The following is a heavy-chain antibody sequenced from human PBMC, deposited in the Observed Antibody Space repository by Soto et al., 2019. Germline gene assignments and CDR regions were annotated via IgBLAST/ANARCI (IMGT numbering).Heavy chain of an antibody. CDR2: IKSKSDDGTT. CDR1: GFIFSNVW. D-gene: IGHD1-26*01. CDR3: NTYGVGATNSWFDP. V-gene: IGHV3-15*01. Sequence: PGGSLRLSCAGSGFIFSNVWMNWVRQALGKGLEWVGHIKSKSDDGTTDYAAPVKGRFTISRDDSKNTLYLEMNSLQSEDTALYYCNTYGVGATNSWFDPWGQGTLVTVSS. J-gene: IGHJ5*01.